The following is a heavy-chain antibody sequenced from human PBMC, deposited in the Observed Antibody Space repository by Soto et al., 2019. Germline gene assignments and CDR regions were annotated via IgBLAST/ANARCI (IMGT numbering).Heavy chain of an antibody. CDR2: TNPKSGYT. J-gene: IGHJ4*02. CDR3: ARTDGDLDY. D-gene: IGHD4-17*01. V-gene: IGHV1-8*01. CDR1: GYTFTRYD. Sequence: QVQLVQSGAEVKKPGASVKVSCKASGYTFTRYDINWVRQATGQGLEWMGWTNPKSGYTGYAQKFXXRXTTXRDSSISTAYMELNSLRSEDTAVYYCARTDGDLDYWGQGTLVTVSS.